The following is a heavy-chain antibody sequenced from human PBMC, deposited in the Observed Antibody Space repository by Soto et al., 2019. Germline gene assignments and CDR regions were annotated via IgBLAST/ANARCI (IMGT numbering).Heavy chain of an antibody. V-gene: IGHV1-2*04. Sequence: ASVKVSCKASGYTFTGYYMHWVRQAPGQGLEWMGWINPNSGGTNYAQKFQGWVTMTRDTSISTAYMELSRLRSDDTAVYYCAVMTTIENRFDYWGQGTLVTVSS. D-gene: IGHD3-22*01. CDR1: GYTFTGYY. J-gene: IGHJ4*02. CDR2: INPNSGGT. CDR3: AVMTTIENRFDY.